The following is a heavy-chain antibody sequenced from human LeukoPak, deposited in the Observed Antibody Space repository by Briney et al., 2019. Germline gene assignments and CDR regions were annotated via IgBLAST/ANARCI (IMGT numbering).Heavy chain of an antibody. V-gene: IGHV3-30*03. CDR2: ISYDGSNK. D-gene: IGHD3-10*01. Sequence: QPGRSLRLSCAASGFTFSSYGMHWVRQAPGKGLEWVAVISYDGSNKHYADSVKGRFTISRDNSRNTLYLQMNSLRAEDTAVYYCATGGSESYYRLDYWGQGTLVPVSS. J-gene: IGHJ4*02. CDR3: ATGGSESYYRLDY. CDR1: GFTFSSYG.